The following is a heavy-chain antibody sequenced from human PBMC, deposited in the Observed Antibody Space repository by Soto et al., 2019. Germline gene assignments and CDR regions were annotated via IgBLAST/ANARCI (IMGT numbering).Heavy chain of an antibody. CDR1: GYTFTGYY. CDR3: ARDSGSYSKSWNYYYYYGMDV. V-gene: IGHV1-2*04. Sequence: ASVKVSCKASGYTFTGYYMHWVRQAPGQGLEWMGWINPNSGGTNYAQKFQGWVTMTRDTSISTAYMELSRLRSDDTAVYYCARDSGSYSKSWNYYYYYGMDVWGLGTTVTVSS. CDR2: INPNSGGT. J-gene: IGHJ6*02. D-gene: IGHD1-26*01.